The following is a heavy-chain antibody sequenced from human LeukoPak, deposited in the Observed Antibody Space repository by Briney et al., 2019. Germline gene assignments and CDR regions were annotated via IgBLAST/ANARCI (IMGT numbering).Heavy chain of an antibody. V-gene: IGHV3-7*01. J-gene: IGHJ6*03. CDR2: IKQDGSEK. D-gene: IGHD2-8*01. Sequence: GGSLRLSCAASGFTFSSYWMSWVRQAPGKGLEWVANIKQDGSEKYYVDSVKGRFTISRDNAKNSLYLQMNSLRAEDTAVYYCAREGCTNGVCYSDYYYYYMDVWGKGTTVTVSS. CDR1: GFTFSSYW. CDR3: AREGCTNGVCYSDYYYYYMDV.